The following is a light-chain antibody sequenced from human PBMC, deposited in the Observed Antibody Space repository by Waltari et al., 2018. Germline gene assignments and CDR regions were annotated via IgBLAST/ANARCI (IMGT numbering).Light chain of an antibody. CDR3: QQYDDYIPLT. V-gene: IGKV1-5*03. CDR2: KAS. J-gene: IGKJ4*01. CDR1: QSISSW. Sequence: IQLTQSPSTVSASVGDGVTITCRASQSISSWLAWYQQKPGKAPNLLISKASNLQSGVPSRFSGSGSGTEFTLTISSLQPDDFATYYCQQYDDYIPLTFGGGTTVESK.